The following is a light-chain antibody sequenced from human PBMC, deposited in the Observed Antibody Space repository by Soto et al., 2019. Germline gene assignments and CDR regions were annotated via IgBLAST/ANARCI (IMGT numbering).Light chain of an antibody. CDR3: HQYNKWPPIT. CDR2: DAS. V-gene: IGKV3-15*01. Sequence: EIVMTQSPATWSVSPGERATLSCRASHSVRSDLAWYQQKPGQSPRLLIFDASTRATGIPARFSGSGSGTEFTPTISNLQSEDFAVYYCHQYNKWPPITFGQGTRLEIK. J-gene: IGKJ5*01. CDR1: HSVRSD.